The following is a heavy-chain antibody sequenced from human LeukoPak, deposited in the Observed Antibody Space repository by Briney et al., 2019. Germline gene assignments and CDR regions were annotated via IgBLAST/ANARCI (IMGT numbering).Heavy chain of an antibody. Sequence: PSETLSLSCVDSGGSIRNYYWSWVRQPPGKGPEWIGYIYFSGGAKYNPSPMSRVTISSPTSTNKISQRLSSVTAADTALYYGARGRYSSRFNWFDLWGQGTLVTVFS. CDR2: IYFSGGA. D-gene: IGHD6-13*01. CDR1: GGSIRNYY. J-gene: IGHJ5*02. CDR3: ARGRYSSRFNWFDL. V-gene: IGHV4-59*01.